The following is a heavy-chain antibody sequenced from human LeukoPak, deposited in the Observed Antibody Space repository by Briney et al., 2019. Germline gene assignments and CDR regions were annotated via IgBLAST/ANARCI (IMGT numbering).Heavy chain of an antibody. CDR1: GFTFSSYG. CDR2: IWYDGSNK. CDR3: ARAEDIVVVPAAARPGFFDY. Sequence: GRSLRLSCAASGFTFSSYGMHWVRQAPGKGLEWVAVIWYDGSNKYYADSVKGRFTISRDNSKNTLYLQMNSLRAEDTAVYYCARAEDIVVVPAAARPGFFDYWGQGTLVTVSS. D-gene: IGHD2-2*01. V-gene: IGHV3-33*01. J-gene: IGHJ4*02.